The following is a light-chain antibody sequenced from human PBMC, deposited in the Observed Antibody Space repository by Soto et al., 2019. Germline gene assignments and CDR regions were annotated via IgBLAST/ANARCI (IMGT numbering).Light chain of an antibody. J-gene: IGLJ2*01. CDR3: QVWDSAIRHVV. CDR1: YIESKT. CDR2: DDS. V-gene: IGLV3-21*02. Sequence: SYELTQPPSVSVAPGQTARIACGGNYIESKTVHWYQQRPGQAPVLVVYDDSGRPSGIPERFSGSNSVHTATLTISWVEAGDEADYYCQVWDSAIRHVVFGGGTKVTVL.